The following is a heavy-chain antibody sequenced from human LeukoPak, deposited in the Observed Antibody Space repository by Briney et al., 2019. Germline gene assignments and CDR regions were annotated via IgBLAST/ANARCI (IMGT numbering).Heavy chain of an antibody. CDR3: ARSYSSGLEFDY. V-gene: IGHV4-59*01. J-gene: IGHJ4*02. CDR2: IYYSGST. Sequence: SETLSLTCTVSGGSISSYYWSWIRQPPGKGLEWIGYIYYSGSTNYNSSLKSRVTISVDTSENQFSLKLSSVTAADTAVYYCARSYSSGLEFDYWGQGTLVTVSS. CDR1: GGSISSYY. D-gene: IGHD6-19*01.